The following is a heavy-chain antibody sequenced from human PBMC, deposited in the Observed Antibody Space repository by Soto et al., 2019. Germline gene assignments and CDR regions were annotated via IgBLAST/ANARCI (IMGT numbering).Heavy chain of an antibody. V-gene: IGHV3-23*01. D-gene: IGHD3-3*01. J-gene: IGHJ6*02. CDR3: AKDQDSSYGVVSRGSGLDV. CDR1: GFTFSSSA. Sequence: EVQLLESGGALVQPGGSLRLSCAASGFTFSSSAMTWVRQAPGKGLEWVAGISGSGFGIYYADSVKGRFTISRDNFNNTLYLQMNSLRAEDTAVYYCAKDQDSSYGVVSRGSGLDVWGQGTTVTVSS. CDR2: ISGSGFGI.